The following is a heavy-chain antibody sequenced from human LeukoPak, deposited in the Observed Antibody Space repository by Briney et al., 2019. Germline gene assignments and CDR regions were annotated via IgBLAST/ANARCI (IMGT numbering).Heavy chain of an antibody. Sequence: PGGSLRLSCAASGFTFSSFSMNWVRQAPGKGLEWVANIKQDGSEKYYVDSVKGRFTISRDNAKNSLYLQMNSLRSEDTAVYYCARTVRFLEWLLFGSGAHYYYMDVWGKGTTVTVSS. CDR3: ARTVRFLEWLLFGSGAHYYYMDV. CDR2: IKQDGSEK. V-gene: IGHV3-7*03. J-gene: IGHJ6*03. CDR1: GFTFSSFS. D-gene: IGHD3-3*01.